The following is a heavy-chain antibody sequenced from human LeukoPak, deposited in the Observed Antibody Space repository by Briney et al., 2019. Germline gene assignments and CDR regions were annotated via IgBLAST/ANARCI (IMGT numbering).Heavy chain of an antibody. CDR1: GFSFSNYW. CDR2: INPDGSDR. J-gene: IGHJ4*02. CDR3: ASGHFDWLL. D-gene: IGHD3-9*01. Sequence: GGSLRLSCEASGFSFSNYWMSWVRQAPGRGLEWVANINPDGSDRRYMDPVNGRFTIPRYNARNSLYLQMNYMRAEDTAVYYCASGHFDWLLGGQGALVTVSS. V-gene: IGHV3-7*01.